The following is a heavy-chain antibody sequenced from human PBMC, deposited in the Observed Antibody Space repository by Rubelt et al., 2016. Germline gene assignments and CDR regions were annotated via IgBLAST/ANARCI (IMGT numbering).Heavy chain of an antibody. CDR1: GYTFTSYA. Sequence: QVQLVQSGAEVKKPGASVKVSCKASGYTFTSYAMHWVRQAPGQRLEWMGWINAGNGNTKYSQKFQGRVTITQDTSASTAYMEVRSLTFEDTAVYYCVRGMRFDPWGQGTLVTVSS. CDR2: INAGNGNT. J-gene: IGHJ5*02. V-gene: IGHV1-3*01. CDR3: VRGMRFDP.